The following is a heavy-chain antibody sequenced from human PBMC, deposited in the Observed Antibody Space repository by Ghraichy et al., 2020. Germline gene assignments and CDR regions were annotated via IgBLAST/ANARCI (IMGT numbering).Heavy chain of an antibody. CDR1: GGSFSGYY. V-gene: IGHV4-34*01. J-gene: IGHJ5*02. Sequence: GSLRLSCAVYGGSFSGYYWSWIRQPPGKGLEWIGEINHSGSTNYNPSLKSRVTISVDTSKNQFSLKLSSVTAADTAVYYCARGSAAAAKSWFDPWGQGTLVTVSS. D-gene: IGHD6-13*01. CDR2: INHSGST. CDR3: ARGSAAAAKSWFDP.